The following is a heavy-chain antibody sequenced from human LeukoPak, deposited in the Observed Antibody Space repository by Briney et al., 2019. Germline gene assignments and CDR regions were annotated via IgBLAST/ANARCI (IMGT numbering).Heavy chain of an antibody. CDR1: GGTFSSYA. CDR2: IIPILGIA. Sequence: SVKVSCKASGGTFSSYAISWVRQAPGQGLEWMGRIIPILGIANYAQKFQGRVTITADKSTSTAYMELSSLRSEDTAVYYCARDLGYCSSTSCYRRWGQGTMVTASS. D-gene: IGHD2-2*01. J-gene: IGHJ3*01. CDR3: ARDLGYCSSTSCYRR. V-gene: IGHV1-69*04.